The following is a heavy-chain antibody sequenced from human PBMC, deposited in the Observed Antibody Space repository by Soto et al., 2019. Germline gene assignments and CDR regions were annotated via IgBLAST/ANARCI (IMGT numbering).Heavy chain of an antibody. CDR3: ARAGHYYDSSGYAN. Sequence: WASVKVSCKASGYSFATPGISWVRQAPGQGLEWMGWISAYNGNTNYEQKLQDRVTMTTDTSTSTAYLELRSLRSDDTAVYYCARAGHYYDSSGYANWGQGTLVTVSS. V-gene: IGHV1-18*01. D-gene: IGHD3-22*01. CDR2: ISAYNGNT. J-gene: IGHJ4*02. CDR1: GYSFATPG.